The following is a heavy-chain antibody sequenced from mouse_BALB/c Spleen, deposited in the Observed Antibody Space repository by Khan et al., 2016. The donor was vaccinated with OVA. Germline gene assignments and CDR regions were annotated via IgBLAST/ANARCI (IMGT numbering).Heavy chain of an antibody. V-gene: IGHV9-3-1*01. CDR1: GYTFKNHG. CDR2: INTYTGEP. J-gene: IGHJ4*01. Sequence: QEVQSGPELKKPGETVKISCKASGYTFKNHGMNWVKQALGKGLKWMGWINTYTGEPTYVEDFKGRFAFSLETSASTAYLQINNLKNEDTATYFCARPPFFSYVMVYWGQGTSVTVSS. CDR3: ARPPFFSYVMVY.